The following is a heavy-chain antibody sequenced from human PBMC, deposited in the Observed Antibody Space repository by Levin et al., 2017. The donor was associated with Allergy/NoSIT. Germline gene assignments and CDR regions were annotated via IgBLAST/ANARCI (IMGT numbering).Heavy chain of an antibody. CDR2: IWYDGSNK. CDR1: GFTFSSYG. V-gene: IGHV3-33*01. J-gene: IGHJ4*02. CDR3: ARDRGLIAAAGLTDY. D-gene: IGHD6-13*01. Sequence: GGSLRLSCAASGFTFSSYGMHWVRQAPGKGLEWVAVIWYDGSNKYYADSVKGRFTISRDNSKNTLYLQMNSLRAEDTAVYYCARDRGLIAAAGLTDYWGQGTLVTVSS.